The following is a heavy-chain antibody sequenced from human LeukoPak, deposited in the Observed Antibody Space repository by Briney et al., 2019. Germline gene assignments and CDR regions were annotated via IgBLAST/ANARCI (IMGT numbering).Heavy chain of an antibody. CDR3: ATRPDYYDSSGYYF. V-gene: IGHV1-24*01. D-gene: IGHD3-22*01. CDR2: FDPEDGET. CDR1: GYTLTELS. J-gene: IGHJ4*02. Sequence: ASVKVSCKVSGYTLTELSMHWVRQAPGKGLEWMGGFDPEDGETIYAQKFQGRVTMTEDTSTDTAYMELSSLRSEDTAMYYCATRPDYYDSSGYYFWGQGTLVTVSS.